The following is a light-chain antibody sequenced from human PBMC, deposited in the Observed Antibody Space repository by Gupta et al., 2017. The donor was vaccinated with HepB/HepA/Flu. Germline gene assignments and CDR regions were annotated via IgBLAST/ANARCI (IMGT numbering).Light chain of an antibody. CDR1: NIGSKS. Sequence: SYVLTQPPSVSVAPGKTARITCGGNNIGSKSVHWYQQKQGQAPVLVVDDDSDRPSGIPERLACSNSWKKANRHLSRVEAGDEADDDCQVWASSSAHWVVGGGTKLTVL. V-gene: IGLV3-21*03. J-gene: IGLJ2*01. CDR3: QVWASSSAHWV. CDR2: DDS.